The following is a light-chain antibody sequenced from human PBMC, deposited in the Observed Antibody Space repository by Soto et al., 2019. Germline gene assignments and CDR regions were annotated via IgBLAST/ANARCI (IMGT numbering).Light chain of an antibody. CDR2: EGS. J-gene: IGLJ2*01. Sequence: QSALTQPASVSGSPGQSITISCTGTSSDVGSYNLVSWYQQHPGKAPKLMIYEGSKRPSGVSNRFSGSKSGNTASLTISGLQAEDEAHYYCCSYAGSSIHVVFGGGTQLTVL. V-gene: IGLV2-23*01. CDR1: SSDVGSYNL. CDR3: CSYAGSSIHVV.